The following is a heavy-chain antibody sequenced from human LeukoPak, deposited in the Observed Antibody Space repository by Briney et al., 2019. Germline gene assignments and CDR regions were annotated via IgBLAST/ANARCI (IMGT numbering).Heavy chain of an antibody. Sequence: ASVKVSCKASGYTFTSYGISWVRQAPGQGLEWMGWINPNSGGTNYAQKFQGRVTMTRDTSISTAYMELSRLRSDDTAVYYCARVVDTAMVGDYWGQGTLVTVSS. CDR2: INPNSGGT. CDR1: GYTFTSYG. J-gene: IGHJ4*02. CDR3: ARVVDTAMVGDY. D-gene: IGHD5-18*01. V-gene: IGHV1-2*02.